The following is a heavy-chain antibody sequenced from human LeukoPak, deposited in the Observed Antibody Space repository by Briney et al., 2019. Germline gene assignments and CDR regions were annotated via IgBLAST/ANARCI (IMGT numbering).Heavy chain of an antibody. CDR2: ICYGGST. Sequence: PSVTLSLTCTVSADSISSYNHYWGWIRQPPGKGLEWLGSICYGGSTHDNPSLKSRVTISVDTSKNQFSLRVTSATAADTAVYYCARMMYGNGWNRYYFDYWGQGTLVTVSS. J-gene: IGHJ4*02. D-gene: IGHD6-19*01. CDR1: ADSISSYNHY. CDR3: ARMMYGNGWNRYYFDY. V-gene: IGHV4-39*01.